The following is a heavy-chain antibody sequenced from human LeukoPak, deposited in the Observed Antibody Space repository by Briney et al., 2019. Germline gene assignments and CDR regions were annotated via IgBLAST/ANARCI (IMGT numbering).Heavy chain of an antibody. CDR3: ASGFGEPGLFDY. V-gene: IGHV4-59*01. J-gene: IGHJ4*02. D-gene: IGHD3-10*01. CDR1: GGSISSYY. CDR2: IYYSGST. Sequence: SPSETLSLTCTVSGGSISSYYWSWIRQPPGKGLEWIGYIYYSGSTNYNPSLKSRVTISVDTSKNQFSLKLSSVAAADTAVYYCASGFGEPGLFDYWGQGTLVTVSS.